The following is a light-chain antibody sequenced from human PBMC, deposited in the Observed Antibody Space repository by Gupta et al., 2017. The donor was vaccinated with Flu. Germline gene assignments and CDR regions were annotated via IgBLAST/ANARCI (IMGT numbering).Light chain of an antibody. Sequence: GERATLSCRASQSVTTNLAWYQQTPGQAPRLLIYGASTRATGIPARFSGSGSGTEFTLTISSLQSEDFAVYYCQQNDNWPLTFGPGTKVDIK. V-gene: IGKV3-15*01. J-gene: IGKJ3*01. CDR1: QSVTTN. CDR2: GAS. CDR3: QQNDNWPLT.